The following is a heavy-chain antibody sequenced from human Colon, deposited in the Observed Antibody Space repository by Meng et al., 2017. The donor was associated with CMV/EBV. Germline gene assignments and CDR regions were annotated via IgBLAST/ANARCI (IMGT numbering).Heavy chain of an antibody. Sequence: GGSLRLSCAASGFTFSSYAMHWVRQAPGKGLEWVAVISYDGSNKYYADSVKGRFTISRDNSKNTLYLQINSLRAEDTAVYYCAREREESYDFWSGYQIDAFDIWGQGTMVTVSS. CDR1: GFTFSSYA. D-gene: IGHD3-3*01. V-gene: IGHV3-30-3*01. J-gene: IGHJ3*02. CDR3: AREREESYDFWSGYQIDAFDI. CDR2: ISYDGSNK.